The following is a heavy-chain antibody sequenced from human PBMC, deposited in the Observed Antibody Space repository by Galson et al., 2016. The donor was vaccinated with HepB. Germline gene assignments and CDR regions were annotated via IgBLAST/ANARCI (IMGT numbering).Heavy chain of an antibody. D-gene: IGHD4-11*01. V-gene: IGHV3-21*01. CDR3: ARDRGDYNNYVNYFDS. CDR2: ISTSSSYM. CDR1: GFTFSSYS. J-gene: IGHJ4*02. Sequence: SLRLSCAASGFTFSSYSMNWVRQAPGKGLEWVSSISTSSSYMYYADSVKGRFTISRDNAKNSLYLQMNSLRAEDTAVYYCARDRGDYNNYVNYFDSWAREPWSPSPQ.